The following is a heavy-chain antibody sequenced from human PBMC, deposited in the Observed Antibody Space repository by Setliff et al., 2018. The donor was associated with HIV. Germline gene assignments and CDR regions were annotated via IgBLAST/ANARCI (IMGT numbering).Heavy chain of an antibody. V-gene: IGHV4-61*01. J-gene: IGHJ4*02. CDR2: IYYSGST. Sequence: SETLSLTCTVSGGSVSSGSYYWSWIRQPPGKGLEWIGYIYYSGSTNYNPSLKSRVTISVDTSKNPFSLKLSSVTAADTAVYYCARGTYAYSSGWYVDYWGQGTPVTVSS. D-gene: IGHD6-19*01. CDR3: ARGTYAYSSGWYVDY. CDR1: GGSVSSGSYY.